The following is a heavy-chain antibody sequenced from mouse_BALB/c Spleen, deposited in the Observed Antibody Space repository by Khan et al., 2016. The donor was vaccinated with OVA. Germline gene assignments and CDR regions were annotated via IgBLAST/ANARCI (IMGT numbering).Heavy chain of an antibody. CDR1: GYSFTSYW. CDR3: TRSYDSYYFDY. Sequence: VQLQQSGPGLARPGASVKMSCKASGYSFTSYWMHWVKQRPGQGLEWIGAIYPGISDTRYNQNFKGKATLTAVSSASTAYMEFNSLTNEDSAVYYCTRSYDSYYFDYWGQGTTLTVSS. D-gene: IGHD2-4*01. J-gene: IGHJ2*01. CDR2: IYPGISDT. V-gene: IGHV1-5*01.